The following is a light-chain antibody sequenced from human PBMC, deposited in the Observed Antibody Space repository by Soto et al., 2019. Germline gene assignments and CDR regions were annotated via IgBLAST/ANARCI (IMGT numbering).Light chain of an antibody. CDR1: QSVRNNY. J-gene: IGKJ1*01. Sequence: EIVLTQSPGTLSLSPGDRATLSCRASQSVRNNYLACYQQKPGQAPRLLIYGASNMATGIPDRFIGSGSGTYITLTISRLAPEDCAVYYCQPYGSSGTFGQGTKVEIK. CDR3: QPYGSSGT. V-gene: IGKV3-20*01. CDR2: GAS.